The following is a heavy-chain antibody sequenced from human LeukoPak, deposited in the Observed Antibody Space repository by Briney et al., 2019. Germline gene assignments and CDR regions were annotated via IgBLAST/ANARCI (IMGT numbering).Heavy chain of an antibody. CDR2: IYYSGST. CDR3: ARQLKAGLTYYYGSGSLGDYSDY. V-gene: IGHV4-39*01. D-gene: IGHD3-10*01. CDR1: GGSISSSSYY. J-gene: IGHJ4*02. Sequence: SETLSLTCTVSGGSISSSSYYWGWIRQPPGKGLEWIGSIYYSGSTYYNPSLKSRVTISVDTSKNQFSLKLSSVTAADTAVYYCARQLKAGLTYYYGSGSLGDYSDYWGQGTLVTVSS.